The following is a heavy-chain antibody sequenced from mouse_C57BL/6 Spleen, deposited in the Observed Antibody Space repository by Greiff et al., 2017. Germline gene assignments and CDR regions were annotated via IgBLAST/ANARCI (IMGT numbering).Heavy chain of an antibody. CDR1: GYAFSSSW. V-gene: IGHV1-82*01. CDR3: ARAIYCFDY. D-gene: IGHD1-1*01. Sequence: QVHVKQSGPELVKPGASVKISCKASGYAFSSSWMNWVKQRPGKGLEWIGRIYPGDGDTNYNGKFKGKATLTADKSSSTAYMQLSSLTSEDSAVYFCARAIYCFDYWGQGTTLTVSS. J-gene: IGHJ2*01. CDR2: IYPGDGDT.